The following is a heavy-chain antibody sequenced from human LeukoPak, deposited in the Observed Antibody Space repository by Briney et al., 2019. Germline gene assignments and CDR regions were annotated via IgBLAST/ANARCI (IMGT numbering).Heavy chain of an antibody. J-gene: IGHJ4*02. V-gene: IGHV3-23*01. CDR2: ISGSGGST. CDR1: GFTFSSYA. CDR3: AKDRSSGGSCYNY. D-gene: IGHD2-15*01. Sequence: GGSLRLSCAASGFTFSSYAMSWVRQAPGKGLEWVSVISGSGGSTYYADSVKGRFTISRGNSKNMLYLQMNSLRAEDTAVYYCAKDRSSGGSCYNYWGQGTLVTVSS.